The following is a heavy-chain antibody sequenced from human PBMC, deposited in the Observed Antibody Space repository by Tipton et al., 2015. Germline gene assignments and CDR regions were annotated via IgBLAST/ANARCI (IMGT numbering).Heavy chain of an antibody. CDR3: ARGPWKTFDY. J-gene: IGHJ4*02. V-gene: IGHV4-34*01. D-gene: IGHD1-1*01. CDR2: INHSGST. Sequence: TLSITCAVYGGSLSGYYWSWIRQPPGKGLEWIGKINHSGSTNYNPSLKSRVTISVDTSKNQFSLKLSSVTAADTALYYCARGPWKTFDYWGQGTLFTVSS. CDR1: GGSLSGYY.